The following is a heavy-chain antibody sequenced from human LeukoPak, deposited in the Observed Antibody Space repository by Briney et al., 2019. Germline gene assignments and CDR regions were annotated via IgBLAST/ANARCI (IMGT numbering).Heavy chain of an antibody. D-gene: IGHD5-12*01. CDR3: ARGYSGYVFDY. CDR2: VYQSGST. J-gene: IGHJ4*02. V-gene: IGHV4-30-2*01. CDR1: GGSISSGGYF. Sequence: SETLSLTCAVSGGSISSGGYFWSWIRQQPGKGLERVGYVYQSGSTYYNPSLKSRVTISVDRSKNQFSLKLSSVTAADTAVYYCARGYSGYVFDYWGQGTLVPVSS.